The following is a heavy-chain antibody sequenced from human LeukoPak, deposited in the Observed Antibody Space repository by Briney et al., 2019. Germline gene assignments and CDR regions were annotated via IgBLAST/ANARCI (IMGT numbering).Heavy chain of an antibody. Sequence: GGTLRLSCVGSGFTFSNYWINWVRQAPGKGLEWVGNINEDGSRKNYADSVKGRFTISRDNSKNSLYLQMDSLRAEDTALYYCAGGYYAGYWGQGTQVTVSS. D-gene: IGHD2-2*01. V-gene: IGHV3-7*04. CDR3: AGGYYAGY. J-gene: IGHJ4*02. CDR1: GFTFSNYW. CDR2: INEDGSRK.